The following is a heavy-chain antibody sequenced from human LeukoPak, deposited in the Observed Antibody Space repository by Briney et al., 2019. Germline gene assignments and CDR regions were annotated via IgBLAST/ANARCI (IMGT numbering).Heavy chain of an antibody. V-gene: IGHV4-39*07. CDR2: IYYSGST. J-gene: IGHJ5*02. CDR3: ARVEYCGGDCWEWFDP. D-gene: IGHD2-21*02. CDR1: GGSLSGSTYY. Sequence: SETLSLTCTVSGGSLSGSTYYWGWIRQPPGKGLEWIGSIYYSGSTYYHPSLKSRVTISVDTSKNQFSLKLSSVTAADTAVYYCARVEYCGGDCWEWFDPWGQGTLVTVSS.